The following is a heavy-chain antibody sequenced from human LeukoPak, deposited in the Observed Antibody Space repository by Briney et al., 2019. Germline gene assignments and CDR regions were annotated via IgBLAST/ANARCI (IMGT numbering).Heavy chain of an antibody. D-gene: IGHD6-13*01. J-gene: IGHJ3*02. Sequence: GESLKISCKGFGYSFTSYWIGWVRQMPGKGLEWMGIIYPGDSDTRYSPSFQGQVTISADKSISTAYLQWSSLKASDTTMYYCARLRAIAAARNAFDIWGQGTMVTVSS. CDR3: ARLRAIAAARNAFDI. CDR1: GYSFTSYW. CDR2: IYPGDSDT. V-gene: IGHV5-51*01.